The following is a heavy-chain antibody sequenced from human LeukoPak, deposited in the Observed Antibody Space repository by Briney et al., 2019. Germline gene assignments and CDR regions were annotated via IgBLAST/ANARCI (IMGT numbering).Heavy chain of an antibody. CDR1: GFTFSDYY. Sequence: GGSLRLSCAASGFTFSDYYMSWIRQAPGKGLEWVSYISSSGSTIYYADSVKGRFTISRANAKNSLYLQMNSLRAEDTAVYYCARDGCSSTSCYLPGAFDPWGQGTLVTVSS. D-gene: IGHD2-2*01. J-gene: IGHJ5*02. CDR3: ARDGCSSTSCYLPGAFDP. V-gene: IGHV3-11*01. CDR2: ISSSGSTI.